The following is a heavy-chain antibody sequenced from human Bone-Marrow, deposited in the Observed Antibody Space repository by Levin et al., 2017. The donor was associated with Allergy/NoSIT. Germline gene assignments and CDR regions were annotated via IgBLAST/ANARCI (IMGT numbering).Heavy chain of an antibody. J-gene: IGHJ5*02. CDR2: IYYSGST. CDR3: ARGVGSWWFDP. CDR1: GGSVSSGSYY. D-gene: IGHD2-15*01. V-gene: IGHV4-61*01. Sequence: PSETLSLTCTVSGGSVSSGSYYWSWIRQPPGKGLEWIGYIYYSGSTNYNPSLKSRVTISVDTSKNQFSLKLSSVTAADTAVYYCARGVGSWWFDPWGQGTLVTVSS.